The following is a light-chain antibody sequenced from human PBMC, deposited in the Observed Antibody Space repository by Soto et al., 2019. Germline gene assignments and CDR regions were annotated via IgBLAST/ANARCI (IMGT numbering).Light chain of an antibody. CDR1: QSVSSN. J-gene: IGKJ1*01. Sequence: EIVMTQSPATLSVSPGERATLSCRASQSVSSNLARYQQKPGQAPRLLIYGASTRATSNPARFSGSGSGTEFTLTISSLQSEDFAVYYCQQYNNWPPWTFGQGTKVEIK. V-gene: IGKV3-15*01. CDR3: QQYNNWPPWT. CDR2: GAS.